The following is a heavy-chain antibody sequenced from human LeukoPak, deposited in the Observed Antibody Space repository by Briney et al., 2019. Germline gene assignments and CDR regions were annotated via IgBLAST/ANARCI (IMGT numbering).Heavy chain of an antibody. Sequence: ASVNASCTTSTYTFTSEGVSWVRQGPGQRLERIGWISAYNGNTNYAQKLQGRVTMTTDTSTSTAYMELRSLRSDDTAVYYCARALKFLLWFGEVREYYFDYWGHGTLVPVSS. CDR1: TYTFTSEG. D-gene: IGHD3-10*01. V-gene: IGHV1-18*01. J-gene: IGHJ4*01. CDR2: ISAYNGNT. CDR3: ARALKFLLWFGEVREYYFDY.